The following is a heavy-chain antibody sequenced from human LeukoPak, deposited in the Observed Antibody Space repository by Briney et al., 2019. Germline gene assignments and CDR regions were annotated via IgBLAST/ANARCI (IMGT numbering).Heavy chain of an antibody. CDR2: INWNGRST. V-gene: IGHV3-20*04. CDR3: AKGSYYDILTGYLLG. J-gene: IGHJ4*02. D-gene: IGHD3-9*01. CDR1: GFTFDDYG. Sequence: GGSLRLSCAASGFTFDDYGMSWVRQAPGKGLEWVSGINWNGRSTGYADSVKGRFTISRDNAKNSLYLQMNSLRAEDTALYYCAKGSYYDILTGYLLGWGQGTLVTVSS.